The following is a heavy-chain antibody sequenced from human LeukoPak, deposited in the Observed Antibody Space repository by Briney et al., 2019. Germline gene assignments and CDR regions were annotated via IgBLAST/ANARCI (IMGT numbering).Heavy chain of an antibody. Sequence: PGGSLRLSCSASGFTSSSYTMNWIRQAPGKGLEWVSSISPSSSMMHYADSVRGRFTISRDNAKNSLYLQMNSLRAEDTAVYYCARDWGTTYGMDVWGQGTTVTVSS. V-gene: IGHV3-48*01. CDR3: ARDWGTTYGMDV. D-gene: IGHD2-2*01. J-gene: IGHJ6*02. CDR2: ISPSSSMM. CDR1: GFTSSSYT.